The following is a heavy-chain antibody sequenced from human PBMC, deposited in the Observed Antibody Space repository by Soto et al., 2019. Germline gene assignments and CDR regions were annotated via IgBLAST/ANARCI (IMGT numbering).Heavy chain of an antibody. CDR1: GGSISSYY. Sequence: SETLSLTCTVSGGSISSYYWSWIRQPPGKGLEWIGYIYYSGSTNYNPSLKSRVTISVDTSKNQFSLKLSSVTAADTAVYYCARELFGHHYFDYWGQGTLVTVSS. V-gene: IGHV4-59*01. CDR2: IYYSGST. J-gene: IGHJ4*02. D-gene: IGHD3-10*01. CDR3: ARELFGHHYFDY.